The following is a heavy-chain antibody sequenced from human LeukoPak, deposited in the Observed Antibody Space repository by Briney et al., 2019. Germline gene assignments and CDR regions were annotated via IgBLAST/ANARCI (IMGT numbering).Heavy chain of an antibody. Sequence: GESLKISCKGSGYSFTDYWIGWVRQMPGKGLEWMGIIYPGDSDTRYSPSLQGQVTISVDKSISTAYLQWSSLKASDTAMYYCAREDSSGYYGSLFDYWGQGTLVTVSS. CDR2: IYPGDSDT. CDR3: AREDSSGYYGSLFDY. D-gene: IGHD3-22*01. J-gene: IGHJ4*02. CDR1: GYSFTDYW. V-gene: IGHV5-51*01.